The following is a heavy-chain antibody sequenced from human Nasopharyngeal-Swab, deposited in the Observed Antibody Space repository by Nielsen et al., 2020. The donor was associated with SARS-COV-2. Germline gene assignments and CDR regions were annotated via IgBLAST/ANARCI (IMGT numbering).Heavy chain of an antibody. Sequence: SQSLSLTCAVYGGSFSGYYWSWIRQHPGKGLEWIGEINHSGSTNYNPSLKSRVTISVDTSKNQFSLKLSSVTAADTAVYYCAHYSSGSLSSPRGRGYFDYWGQGTLVTVSS. CDR1: GGSFSGYY. CDR3: AHYSSGSLSSPRGRGYFDY. J-gene: IGHJ4*02. D-gene: IGHD1-26*01. V-gene: IGHV4-34*01. CDR2: INHSGST.